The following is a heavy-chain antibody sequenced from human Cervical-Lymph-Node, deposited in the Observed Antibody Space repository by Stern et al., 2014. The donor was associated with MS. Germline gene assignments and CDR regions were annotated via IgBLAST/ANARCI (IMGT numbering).Heavy chain of an antibody. Sequence: QMQLVQSGSEVKRPGSSVNVTCKASGGTFRSFAVNWVRQAPGQGLEWVGGIIPVFGTPTFAQKFHGRVTILSDESTNTVSVKLSRLTTDDTAPYFGASAHPATSRGYKGRNVWGQGTTIAVSS. CDR3: ASAHPATSRGYKGRNV. V-gene: IGHV1-69*01. J-gene: IGHJ6*02. D-gene: IGHD5-24*01. CDR1: GGTFRSFA. CDR2: IIPVFGTP.